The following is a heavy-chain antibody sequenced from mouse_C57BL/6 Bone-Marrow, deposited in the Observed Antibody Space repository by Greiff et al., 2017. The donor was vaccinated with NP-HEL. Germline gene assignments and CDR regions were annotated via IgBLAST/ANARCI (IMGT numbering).Heavy chain of an antibody. CDR2: ISSGGSYT. V-gene: IGHV5-6*01. Sequence: EVQVVESGGDLVKPGGSLKLSCAASGFTFSSYGMSWVRQTPDKRLEWVATISSGGSYTYYPDSVKGRFTLSIDNAKNTLYLQMSSLKSEDTAMYYCAREEYDFVNYAMDYWGQGTSVTVSS. CDR1: GFTFSSYG. D-gene: IGHD2-4*01. J-gene: IGHJ4*01. CDR3: AREEYDFVNYAMDY.